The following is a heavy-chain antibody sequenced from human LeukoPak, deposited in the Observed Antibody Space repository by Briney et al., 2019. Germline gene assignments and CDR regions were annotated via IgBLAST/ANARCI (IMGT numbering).Heavy chain of an antibody. CDR3: AMRYNWNDLDY. J-gene: IGHJ4*02. CDR1: GYSFTSYW. D-gene: IGHD1-1*01. CDR2: IDPSDSYT. V-gene: IGHV5-10-1*01. Sequence: GESLKISCKGSGYSFTSYWISWVRQMPGKGLEWMGRIDPSDSYTNYSPSFQGHVTISADKSISSAYLQWSSLEASDTAMYYCAMRYNWNDLDYWGQGTLVTVSS.